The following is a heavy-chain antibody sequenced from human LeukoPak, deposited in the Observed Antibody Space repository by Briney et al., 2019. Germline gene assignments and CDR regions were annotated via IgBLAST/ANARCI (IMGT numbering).Heavy chain of an antibody. D-gene: IGHD3-3*01. J-gene: IGHJ6*02. CDR3: AKDLWSCYPIEGMDV. CDR2: ISYDGSNK. Sequence: GGSLRLSCAASAFTCSSYGMHWVRQAPGKGLEWVAVISYDGSNKYYADSVKGRFTISRSTSKNTLDLQMNSLRAEDTAVYYCAKDLWSCYPIEGMDVWGQGTTVTVSS. V-gene: IGHV3-30*18. CDR1: AFTCSSYG.